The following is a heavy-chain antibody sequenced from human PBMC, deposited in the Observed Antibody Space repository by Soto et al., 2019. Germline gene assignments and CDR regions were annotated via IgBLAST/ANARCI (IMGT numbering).Heavy chain of an antibody. Sequence: PGGSLRLSCAASGFTFSSYGMHWVRQAPGKGLEWVAVIWYDGSNKYYADSVKGRFTISRDNSKNTLYLQVNNLRAEDTAVYYCAKEYCGGHCSSDYFDYWGQGTLVTAPQ. V-gene: IGHV3-30*02. CDR1: GFTFSSYG. CDR2: IWYDGSNK. J-gene: IGHJ4*02. CDR3: AKEYCGGHCSSDYFDY. D-gene: IGHD2-21*01.